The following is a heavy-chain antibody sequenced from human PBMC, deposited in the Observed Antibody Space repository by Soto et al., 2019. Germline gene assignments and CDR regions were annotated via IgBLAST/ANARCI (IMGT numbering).Heavy chain of an antibody. D-gene: IGHD6-13*01. V-gene: IGHV3-23*01. CDR3: AKSSFVSWYIYYYGMDV. J-gene: IGHJ6*02. Sequence: PGGSLRLSCAASGFTFSSYAMSWVRQAPGKGLEWVSAISGSGGSTYYADSVKGRFTISRDNSKNTLYLQMNSLRAEDTAVYYCAKSSFVSWYIYYYGMDVWGQGTTVTVSS. CDR2: ISGSGGST. CDR1: GFTFSSYA.